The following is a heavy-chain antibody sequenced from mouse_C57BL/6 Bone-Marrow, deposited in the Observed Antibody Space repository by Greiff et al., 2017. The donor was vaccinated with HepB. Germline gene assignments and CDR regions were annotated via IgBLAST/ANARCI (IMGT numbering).Heavy chain of an antibody. CDR2: IWSGGST. CDR1: GFSLTSYG. Sequence: VQLVESGPGLVQPSQSLSITCTVSGFSLTSYGVHWVRQPPGKGLEWLGVIWSGGSTDYNAAFISRLSISKDNSKSQVFFKMNSLQADDTAIYYCAKMPIYYDYSWYFDVWGTGTTVTVSS. CDR3: AKMPIYYDYSWYFDV. D-gene: IGHD2-4*01. V-gene: IGHV2-4*01. J-gene: IGHJ1*03.